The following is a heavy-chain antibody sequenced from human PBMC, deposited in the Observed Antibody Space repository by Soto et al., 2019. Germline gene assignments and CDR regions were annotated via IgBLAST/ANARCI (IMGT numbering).Heavy chain of an antibody. J-gene: IGHJ4*02. CDR1: GFTFSSYA. CDR2: ISGSGGST. D-gene: IGHD3-3*01. CDR3: AKDDIPGADPEWLSHFDY. Sequence: XVSLRLSCAASGFTFSSYAMSWVRQAAGKGLEWVSAISGSGGSTYYADSVKGRFTISRDNSKNTLYLQMNSLRAEDTAVYYCAKDDIPGADPEWLSHFDYWGRGTLVTVSS. V-gene: IGHV3-23*01.